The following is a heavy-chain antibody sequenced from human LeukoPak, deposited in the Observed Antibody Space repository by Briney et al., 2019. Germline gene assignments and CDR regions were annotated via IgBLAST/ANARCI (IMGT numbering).Heavy chain of an antibody. CDR3: AKSASVAMANFDY. Sequence: GESLRLSCAASGFTFDDYAMHWVRQAPGKGLEWVSGISWNSGSIGYADSVKGRFTISRDNAKNSLYLQMNSLRAEDTALYYCAKSASVAMANFDYWGQGTLVTVSS. CDR1: GFTFDDYA. D-gene: IGHD5-24*01. CDR2: ISWNSGSI. J-gene: IGHJ4*02. V-gene: IGHV3-9*01.